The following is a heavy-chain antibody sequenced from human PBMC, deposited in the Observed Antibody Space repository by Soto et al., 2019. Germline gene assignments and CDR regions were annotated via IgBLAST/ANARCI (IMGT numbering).Heavy chain of an antibody. CDR3: ARGYCGGFGGYLRRDAFDV. D-gene: IGHD2-21*01. J-gene: IGHJ6*02. V-gene: IGHV3-21*02. Sequence: EVQLVESGGGLVMPGGSLRLSCAASGFTFASYHMSWVRQAPGKGLDWVSSINPSSSHIYYADSVRGRFTISRDDSNNSLYLHMNSLRTEDVAIYYCARGYCGGFGGYLRRDAFDVWGQGTTVMVSS. CDR1: GFTFASYH. CDR2: INPSSSHI.